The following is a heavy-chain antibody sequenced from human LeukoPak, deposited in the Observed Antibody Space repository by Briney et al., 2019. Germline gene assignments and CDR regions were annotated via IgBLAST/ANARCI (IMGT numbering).Heavy chain of an antibody. V-gene: IGHV3-7*01. J-gene: IGHJ4*02. D-gene: IGHD5-24*01. CDR3: ASLSMATPTGDDY. Sequence: GGSLRLSCAASGFTFSSYEMNWVRQAPGKGLEWVANIKQDGSEKYYVDSVKGRFTISRDNAKNSLYLQMNSLRAEDTAVYYCASLSMATPTGDDYWGQGTLVTVSS. CDR1: GFTFSSYE. CDR2: IKQDGSEK.